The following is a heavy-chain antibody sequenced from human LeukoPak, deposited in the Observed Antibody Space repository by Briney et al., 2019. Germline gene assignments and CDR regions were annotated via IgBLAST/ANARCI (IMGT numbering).Heavy chain of an antibody. J-gene: IGHJ4*02. CDR2: ISGNGGST. CDR1: GFTFSSYA. CDR3: AKGTSSGTIYGQIFDY. V-gene: IGHV3-23*01. D-gene: IGHD3-10*01. Sequence: GGSLRLSCAASGFTFSSYAMSWVRQVPGMGLEWVSAISGNGGSTYYAVSVKGRFTISRDNFKSTLHVQMNSLRAEDAAVYFCAKGTSSGTIYGQIFDYWGQGTLVTVSS.